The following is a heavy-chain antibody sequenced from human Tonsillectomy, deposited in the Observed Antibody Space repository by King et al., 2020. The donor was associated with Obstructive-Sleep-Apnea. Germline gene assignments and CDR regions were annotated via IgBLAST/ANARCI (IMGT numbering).Heavy chain of an antibody. Sequence: QLQESGPGLVKPSETLSLTCTVSGYSISSGYYWGWVRQPPGRGLEWIGSIYHCGSTYYNPSLKSRVTISVDTSQNQFSLKLSSVTAADTAVYYCARGDHYYDSSGYYCYWGQGTLVTVSS. CDR2: IYHCGST. D-gene: IGHD3-22*01. CDR1: GYSISSGYY. CDR3: ARGDHYYDSSGYYCY. V-gene: IGHV4-38-2*02. J-gene: IGHJ4*02.